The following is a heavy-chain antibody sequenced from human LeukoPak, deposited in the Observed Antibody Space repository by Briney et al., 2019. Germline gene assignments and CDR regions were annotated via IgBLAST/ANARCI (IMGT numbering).Heavy chain of an antibody. CDR3: TGIIAAAGTGAFDI. CDR2: INWNGGSI. Sequence: PGGSLRLSCAASGFTFDDYGVSWVRQAPGKGLEWVSGINWNGGSIGYADSVKGRFTISRDNAKNSLYLQMNSLRAEDMALYYCTGIIAAAGTGAFDIWGQGTMVTVSS. CDR1: GFTFDDYG. D-gene: IGHD6-13*01. J-gene: IGHJ3*02. V-gene: IGHV3-20*04.